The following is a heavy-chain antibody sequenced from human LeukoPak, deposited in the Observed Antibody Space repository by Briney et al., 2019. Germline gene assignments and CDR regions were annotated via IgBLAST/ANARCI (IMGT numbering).Heavy chain of an antibody. D-gene: IGHD3-10*01. J-gene: IGHJ4*02. Sequence: SVKVSCKASGGTSSSYAISWVRQAPGQGLEWMGGIIPIFGTANYAQKFQGRVTITADKSTSTAYMELSSLRSEDTAVYYCAREKDGSGSYYGFDYWGQGTLVTVSS. CDR1: GGTSSSYA. CDR2: IIPIFGTA. V-gene: IGHV1-69*06. CDR3: AREKDGSGSYYGFDY.